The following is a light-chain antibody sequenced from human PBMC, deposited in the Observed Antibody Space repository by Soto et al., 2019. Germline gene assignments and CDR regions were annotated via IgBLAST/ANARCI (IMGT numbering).Light chain of an antibody. V-gene: IGKV3-15*01. J-gene: IGKJ4*01. CDR3: QQFNIWPHMLS. Sequence: IVVTQSPDTLSVSPGERATLSCRASQGVGSNLAWYQQRPGQAPRLLIYDASTRATGIPDRFSGSGSGTEFTLTISSLQSEDFAVYYCQQFNIWPHMLSFGGGTKLEMK. CDR1: QGVGSN. CDR2: DAS.